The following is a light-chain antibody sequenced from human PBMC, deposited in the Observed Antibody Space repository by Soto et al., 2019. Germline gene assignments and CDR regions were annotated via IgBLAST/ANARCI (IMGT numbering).Light chain of an antibody. J-gene: IGKJ2*01. CDR3: QQYESTPPT. V-gene: IGKV4-1*01. Sequence: DIVMTQSPDSLAVSLGARATINCKSSQSVLYSSNNKNYLAWYQQRPGQPPKLLIYWASTRESGVPDRFSGSGSGTDFTLTITSLQAEDVAVYYCQQYESTPPTFGQGTKLEMK. CDR1: QSVLYSSNNKNY. CDR2: WAS.